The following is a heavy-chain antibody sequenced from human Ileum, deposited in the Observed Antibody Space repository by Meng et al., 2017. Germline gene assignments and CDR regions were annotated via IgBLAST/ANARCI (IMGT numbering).Heavy chain of an antibody. V-gene: IGHV4-61*08. CDR3: ARDHWGSLDY. D-gene: IGHD7-27*01. J-gene: IGHJ4*02. Sequence: QVHRQESGPGLVRPSETLSLICTVSGGSVSSAGYQWGWIRQPPGKGLEWIGYASTNYNPSLKSRVTISLDTSKNQFSLKLSSVTAADTAVYYCARDHWGSLDYWGQGILVTVSS. CDR1: GGSVSSAGYQ. CDR2: AST.